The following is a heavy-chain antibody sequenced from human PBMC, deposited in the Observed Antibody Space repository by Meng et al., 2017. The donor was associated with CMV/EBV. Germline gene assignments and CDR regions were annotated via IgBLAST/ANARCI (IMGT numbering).Heavy chain of an antibody. CDR3: ARAPSPLYCSSTSCYTGGMDV. J-gene: IGHJ6*02. V-gene: IGHV1-8*01. CDR2: MNPNSGNT. Sequence: ASVKVSCKASGYTFTSYDINWVRQATGQGLEWMGWMNPNSGNTGYAQKFQGRVTMTRNTSISTACMELSSLRSEDTAVYYCARAPSPLYCSSTSCYTGGMDVWGQGTTVTVSS. D-gene: IGHD2-2*02. CDR1: GYTFTSYD.